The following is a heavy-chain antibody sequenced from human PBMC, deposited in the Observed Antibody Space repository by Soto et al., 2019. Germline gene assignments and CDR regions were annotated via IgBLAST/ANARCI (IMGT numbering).Heavy chain of an antibody. CDR1: GGSFSGYY. J-gene: IGHJ4*02. V-gene: IGHV4-34*01. Sequence: SETLSLTCAVYGGSFSGYYWSWIRQPPGKGLEWIGEINHSGSTNYNPSLKSRVTISVDTSKNQFSLKLSSVTAADTAVYYCARGTPYYDILTGPNAKGPPLEWGQGTLVTVSS. CDR3: ARGTPYYDILTGPNAKGPPLE. D-gene: IGHD3-9*01. CDR2: INHSGST.